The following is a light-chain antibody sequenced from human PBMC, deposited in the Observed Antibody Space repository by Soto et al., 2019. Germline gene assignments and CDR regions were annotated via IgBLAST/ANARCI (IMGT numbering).Light chain of an antibody. CDR3: QHYNNWPPWT. J-gene: IGKJ1*01. V-gene: IGKV3-15*01. CDR1: QSVSIN. CDR2: GAS. Sequence: EIVMTQSPATLSVSPGERATLSCRASQSVSINLAWYQQKPGQAPRLLIYGASTRATGIPARFSGSGSETEFTLTNSSLQSEDFAVYYCQHYNNWPPWTFGQGTKVEIK.